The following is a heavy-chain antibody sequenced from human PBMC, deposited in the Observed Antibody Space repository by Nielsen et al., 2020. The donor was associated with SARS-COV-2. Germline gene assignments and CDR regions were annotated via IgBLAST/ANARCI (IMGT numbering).Heavy chain of an antibody. Sequence: GESLKISCAASGFTFSSYAVHWVRQAPGKGLEWLAVISYDGNSKYSADSVKGRFTISRDNSKNTLYLQMNTLRVEDTAVYYCARDLVLSYYGMDVWGQGTTVTVSS. D-gene: IGHD3-16*01. CDR1: GFTFSSYA. J-gene: IGHJ6*02. CDR3: ARDLVLSYYGMDV. CDR2: ISYDGNSK. V-gene: IGHV3-30-3*01.